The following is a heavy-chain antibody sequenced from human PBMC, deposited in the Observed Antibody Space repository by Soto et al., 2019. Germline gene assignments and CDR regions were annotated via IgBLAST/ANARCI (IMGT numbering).Heavy chain of an antibody. D-gene: IGHD1-26*01. CDR2: IYYSGST. V-gene: IGHV4-39*01. CDR3: ARHGPGGSYSDY. J-gene: IGHJ4*02. CDR1: GGSISSSSYY. Sequence: QLQLQESGPGLVKPSETLSLTCTVSGGSISSSSYYWGWIRQPPGKGLEWIGSIYYSGSTYYNPSRKGRVTISVDTSKTQCSLKLSSVTAADTAVYYCARHGPGGSYSDYWGQGTLVTVSS.